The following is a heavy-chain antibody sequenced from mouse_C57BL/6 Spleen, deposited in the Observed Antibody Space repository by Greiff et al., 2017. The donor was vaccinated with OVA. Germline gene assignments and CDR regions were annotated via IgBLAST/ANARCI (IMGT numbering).Heavy chain of an antibody. CDR1: GYAFSSSW. V-gene: IGHV1-82*01. J-gene: IGHJ1*03. D-gene: IGHD2-1*01. CDR3: ARSRGLYGNYVDWYFDV. Sequence: QVQLQQSGPELVKPGASVKISCKASGYAFSSSWMNWVKQRPGKGLEWIGRIYPGDGDTNYNGKFKGKATLTADKSSSTAYMQLSSLTSEDSAVYFCARSRGLYGNYVDWYFDVWGTGTTVTVSS. CDR2: IYPGDGDT.